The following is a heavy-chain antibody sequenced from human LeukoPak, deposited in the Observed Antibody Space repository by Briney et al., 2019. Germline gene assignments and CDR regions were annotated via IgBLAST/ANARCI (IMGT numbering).Heavy chain of an antibody. CDR1: GNYW. Sequence: GGSLRLSCAASGNYWMHWVRQAPGKGLVWVSHINSDGSWTGYTDSVKGRFTISKDNAKNMVYLHMNSLRVDDTAVYYCVSFYETYWGRGTLVTVSS. CDR2: INSDGSWT. D-gene: IGHD2-2*01. CDR3: VSFYETY. J-gene: IGHJ4*02. V-gene: IGHV3-74*01.